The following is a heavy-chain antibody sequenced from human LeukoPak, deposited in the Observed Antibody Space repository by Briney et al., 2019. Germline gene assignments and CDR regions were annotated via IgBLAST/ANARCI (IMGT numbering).Heavy chain of an antibody. CDR2: ISYDGSNK. J-gene: IGHJ6*02. CDR3: ARDNLEDMVRSSYYYYYGMDV. D-gene: IGHD3-10*01. CDR1: GFTFSSYG. Sequence: PGGSLRLSCAASGFTFSSYGMHWVRQAPGKGLEWVAVISYDGSNKYYADSVKGRFTISRDNSKNTLYLQMNSLRAEDTAVYYCARDNLEDMVRSSYYYYYGMDVWGQGTTVTVSS. V-gene: IGHV3-30*03.